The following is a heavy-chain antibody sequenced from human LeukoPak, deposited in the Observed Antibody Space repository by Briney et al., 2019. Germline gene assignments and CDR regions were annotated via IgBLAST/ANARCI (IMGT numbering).Heavy chain of an antibody. Sequence: SETLSLTCTVSGGSISSSGYYWGWIRQPPGKGLEWIGSIYYSGSTYYNPSLKSRVTISVDTSKNQFSLKLSSVTAADTAVYYCASGDCSGSSCYSYYWGQGTLVTVSS. D-gene: IGHD2-15*01. V-gene: IGHV4-39*07. J-gene: IGHJ4*02. CDR1: GGSISSSGYY. CDR3: ASGDCSGSSCYSYY. CDR2: IYYSGST.